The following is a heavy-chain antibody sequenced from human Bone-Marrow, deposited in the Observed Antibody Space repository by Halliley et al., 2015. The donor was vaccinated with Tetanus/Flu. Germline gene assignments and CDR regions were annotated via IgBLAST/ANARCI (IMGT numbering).Heavy chain of an antibody. Sequence: SRINNEGTTTGYADSVKGRFTISRDNAKNTLYLQMNSLRAEDTAVYYCARGRNSRSYYEILVDYWGQGTLVTVSS. CDR3: ARGRNSRSYYEILVDY. CDR2: INNEGTTT. J-gene: IGHJ4*02. V-gene: IGHV3-74*01. D-gene: IGHD1-26*01.